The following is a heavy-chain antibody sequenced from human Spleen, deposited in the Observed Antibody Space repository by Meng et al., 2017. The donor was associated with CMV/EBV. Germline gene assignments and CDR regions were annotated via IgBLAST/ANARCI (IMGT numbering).Heavy chain of an antibody. CDR1: GYTFTGYY. V-gene: IGHV1-2*02. CDR2: INPNSGGT. D-gene: IGHD1-26*01. J-gene: IGHJ4*02. Sequence: ASVEVSCKASGYTFTGYYMHWVRQAPGQGLEWMGWINPNSGGTDYAEKFQGRVTMTRDTSINTVYMELSSLRSDDTAVYYCARAGVGAASAFDYWGQGTLVTVSS. CDR3: ARAGVGAASAFDY.